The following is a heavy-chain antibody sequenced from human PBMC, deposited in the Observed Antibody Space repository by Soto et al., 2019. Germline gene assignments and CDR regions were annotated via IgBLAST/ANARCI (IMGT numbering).Heavy chain of an antibody. Sequence: PSETLSLTCTVSGGSISSGGYYWSWIRQHPGKGLEWIGYIYYSGGTNYNPSLQSRVTMSVDTSKNQFSLKLSSVTAADTAVYYCARESPGAGHFDYWGQGTLVTVSS. CDR1: GGSISSGGYY. J-gene: IGHJ4*02. CDR3: ARESPGAGHFDY. V-gene: IGHV4-61*08. CDR2: IYYSGGT. D-gene: IGHD1-26*01.